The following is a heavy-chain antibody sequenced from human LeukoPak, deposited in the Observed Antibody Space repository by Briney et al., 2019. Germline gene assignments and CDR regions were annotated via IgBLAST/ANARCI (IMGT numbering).Heavy chain of an antibody. CDR2: IIPIFGTA. CDR1: GGTFSSYA. CDR3: AKDLGSGWYGDYYGMDV. Sequence: GASVKVSCKASGGTFSSYAISWVRQAPGQGLEWMGGIIPIFGTANYAQKFQGRVTITTDESTSTAYMELSSLRSEDTAVYYCAKDLGSGWYGDYYGMDVWGQGTTVTVSS. J-gene: IGHJ6*02. D-gene: IGHD6-19*01. V-gene: IGHV1-69*05.